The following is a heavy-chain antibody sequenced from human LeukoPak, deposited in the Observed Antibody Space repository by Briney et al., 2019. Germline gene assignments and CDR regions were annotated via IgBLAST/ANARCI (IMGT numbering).Heavy chain of an antibody. CDR3: VRDRGYSTFDY. V-gene: IGHV3-7*03. CDR2: INLDGSEI. Sequence: GGSLRLSCEASGFVFGHSWMSWVRQALGKGLEWVANINLDGSEINYLDSLTGRLTISRDNAKDSLYLQMNGLRAEDTAVYFRVRDRGYSTFDYWGQGTLVTVSS. D-gene: IGHD3-22*01. J-gene: IGHJ4*02. CDR1: GFVFGHSW.